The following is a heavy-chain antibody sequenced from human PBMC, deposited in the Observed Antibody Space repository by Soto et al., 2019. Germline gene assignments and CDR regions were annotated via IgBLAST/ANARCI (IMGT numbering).Heavy chain of an antibody. D-gene: IGHD3-3*01. CDR3: ARDRVVYDFWSGYYMGGRYYYYGMDV. CDR1: GFTFSSYA. Sequence: GGSLRLSCAASGFTFSSYAMHWVRQAPGKGLEWVAVISYDGSNKYYADSVKGRFTISRDNSKNTLYLQMNSLRAEDTAVYYCARDRVVYDFWSGYYMGGRYYYYGMDVWGQGTTVTVSS. J-gene: IGHJ6*02. V-gene: IGHV3-30-3*01. CDR2: ISYDGSNK.